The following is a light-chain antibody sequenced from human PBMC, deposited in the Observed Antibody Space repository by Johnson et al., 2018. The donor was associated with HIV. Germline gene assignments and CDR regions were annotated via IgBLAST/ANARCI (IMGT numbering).Light chain of an antibody. CDR3: GTWDSSLSAGGYV. V-gene: IGLV1-51*01. J-gene: IGLJ1*01. CDR2: DNN. CDR1: SSNIGNNY. Sequence: QSIFTQPPSVSAAPGQKVTISCSGSSSNIGNNYVSWYQQLPGTAPKLLIYDNNKRPSGIPDRFSGSKSGTSATLGITGLQTGAEADYYCGTWDSSLSAGGYVFGTGTKVTVL.